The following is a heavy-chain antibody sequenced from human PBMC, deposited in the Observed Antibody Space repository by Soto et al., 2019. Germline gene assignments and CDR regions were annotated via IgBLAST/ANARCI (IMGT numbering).Heavy chain of an antibody. CDR3: AKLAYYHYAMDL. Sequence: ASVKVSCKASGYTFTDYYLHCVRQAPGLGLEWMGWISPKSGDTKYAQNFQGRVTMTRDTSIRAAYMELSSLPSDATAVYYSAKLAYYHYAMDLWGQGTTVTVSS. CDR1: GYTFTDYY. J-gene: IGHJ6*02. CDR2: ISPKSGDT. V-gene: IGHV1-2*02.